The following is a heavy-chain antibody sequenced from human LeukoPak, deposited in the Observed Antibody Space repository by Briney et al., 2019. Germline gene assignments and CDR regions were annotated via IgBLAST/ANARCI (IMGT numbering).Heavy chain of an antibody. CDR2: IYYSGST. V-gene: IGHV4-59*01. J-gene: IGHJ3*02. CDR1: GGSISSYY. D-gene: IGHD4-17*01. CDR3: AREPTTVTLDAFDI. Sequence: SETLSLTCTVSGGSISSYYWSWIRQPPGRGLEWIGYIYYSGSTNYNPSLKSRVTISVDTSKNQFSLKLSSVTAADTAVYYCAREPTTVTLDAFDIWGQGTMVTVSS.